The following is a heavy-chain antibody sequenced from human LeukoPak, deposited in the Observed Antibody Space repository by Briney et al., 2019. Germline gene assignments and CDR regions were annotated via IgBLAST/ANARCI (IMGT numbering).Heavy chain of an antibody. CDR2: INHSGST. D-gene: IGHD6-19*01. Sequence: SETLSLTCAVYGGSFSGYYWSWIRQPPGKGLEWIGEINHSGSTNYNPSLKSRVTISVDTSKNQFSLKLSSVTAADTAVYYCASTDRIAVAGTAYYFDYWGQGTLVTVSS. CDR1: GGSFSGYY. CDR3: ASTDRIAVAGTAYYFDY. J-gene: IGHJ4*02. V-gene: IGHV4-34*01.